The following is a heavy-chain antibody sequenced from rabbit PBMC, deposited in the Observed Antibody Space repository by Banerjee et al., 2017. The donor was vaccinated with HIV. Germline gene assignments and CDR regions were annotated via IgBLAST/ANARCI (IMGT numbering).Heavy chain of an antibody. CDR3: ARDHGYAGAAYSTNL. D-gene: IGHD4-2*01. CDR2: IYTGSGST. V-gene: IGHV1S40*01. CDR1: GIDFSSTHY. J-gene: IGHJ4*01. Sequence: QSLEESGGDLVKPGASLTLTCTASGIDFSSTHYMCWVRQAPGKGLEWIGCIYTGSGSTVYASWAKGRFSISKTSSTTVTLQMTSLTVADTATYFCARDHGYAGAAYSTNLWGPGTLVTVS.